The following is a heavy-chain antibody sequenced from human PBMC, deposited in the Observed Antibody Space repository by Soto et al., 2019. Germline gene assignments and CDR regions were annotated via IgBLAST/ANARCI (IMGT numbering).Heavy chain of an antibody. CDR2: VSTSGAT. CDR3: ARADYEILTGSYAMDV. D-gene: IGHD3-9*01. Sequence: QVQLQESGPRLVKPSETLSLTCTVSDDFISSYYWNWIRQPAGTGLEWIGRVSTSGATNYNPSLESRVTMSVDTSKKQFSLKLTSVTAADTAVYFCARADYEILTGSYAMDVWGQGTTVTVSS. CDR1: DDFISSYY. V-gene: IGHV4-4*07. J-gene: IGHJ6*02.